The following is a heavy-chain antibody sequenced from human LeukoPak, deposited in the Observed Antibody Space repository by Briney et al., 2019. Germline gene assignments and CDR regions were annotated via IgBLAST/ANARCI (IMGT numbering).Heavy chain of an antibody. J-gene: IGHJ5*02. CDR2: INPNSGGT. CDR1: GYSYTDYY. D-gene: IGHD2-21*01. V-gene: IGHV1-2*02. CDR3: ARADRLHGGPYLIGP. Sequence: ASVKVSCKTSGYSYTDYYMHWVRQAPGQGLEWMGWINPNSGGTSTAQKFQGRVTMTRDTSITTVYMEVSWLTSDDTAIYYCARADRLHGGPYLIGPWGQGTLVTVSS.